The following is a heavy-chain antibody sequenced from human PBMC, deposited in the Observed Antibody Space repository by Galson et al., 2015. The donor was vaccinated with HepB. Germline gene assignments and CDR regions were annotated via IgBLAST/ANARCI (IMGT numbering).Heavy chain of an antibody. J-gene: IGHJ6*02. Sequence: SLRLSCAPSGFSFSSYRMHWVRQAPGKGLVWVSRIKSDGSNTTYADSVKGRFTISRDNAKNTLYLQMNSLRAEDTAVYYCAREPRFFYGMDVWGQGTTVTVSS. V-gene: IGHV3-74*01. CDR2: IKSDGSNT. CDR3: AREPRFFYGMDV. D-gene: IGHD2/OR15-2a*01. CDR1: GFSFSSYR.